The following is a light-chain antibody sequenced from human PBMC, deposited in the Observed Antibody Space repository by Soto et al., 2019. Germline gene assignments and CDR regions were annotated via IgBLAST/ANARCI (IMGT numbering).Light chain of an antibody. V-gene: IGKV1-39*01. Sequence: DIQMTQSPSSLSASVGDRVTITCRASQSISXYLXLXXXXXXXAXXXLXXAAXXLQSGVPSRFSGSGSGTDFTLTISSLQPEDFGAYYCQQSYSAVRTFGLGTKV. CDR3: QQSYSAVRT. CDR1: QSISXY. CDR2: AAX. J-gene: IGKJ1*01.